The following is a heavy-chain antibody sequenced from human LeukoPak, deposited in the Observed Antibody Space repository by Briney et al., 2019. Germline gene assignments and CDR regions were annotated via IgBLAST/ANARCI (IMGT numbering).Heavy chain of an antibody. CDR3: ARGGGASPSDY. V-gene: IGHV4-4*07. D-gene: IGHD2-2*01. CDR2: FYTSGSA. CDR1: GDSISSSY. Sequence: PSETLSLTCTVSGDSISSSYWSWIRQPAGKGLEWIGRFYTSGSANYNPSLKSRVSMSVDTSKNQLSLKLTSVTAADTAVYYCARGGGASPSDYWGQGILVTVSS. J-gene: IGHJ4*02.